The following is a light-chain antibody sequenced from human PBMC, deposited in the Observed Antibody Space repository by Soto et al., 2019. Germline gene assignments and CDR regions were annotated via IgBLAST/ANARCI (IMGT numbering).Light chain of an antibody. CDR2: DVT. Sequence: QSALTQPRSVSESPGQSVTISCSGTSSDLGGYNYVSWYQHHPGKAPKLMIYDVTLRPSGVPDRFSGSKSGNTASLTISGLQAEDEADYYCCSYAGSFTWVFGGGTKLTVL. CDR3: CSYAGSFTWV. V-gene: IGLV2-11*01. CDR1: SSDLGGYNY. J-gene: IGLJ3*02.